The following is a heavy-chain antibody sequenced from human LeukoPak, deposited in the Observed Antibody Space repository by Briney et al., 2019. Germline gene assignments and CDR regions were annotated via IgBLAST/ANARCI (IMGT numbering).Heavy chain of an antibody. J-gene: IGHJ6*02. CDR2: IAGDESQK. V-gene: IGHV3-7*03. CDR1: GFSFTTYW. Sequence: PGGSLRLSCVASGFSFTTYWMTWVRQAPGKGLEWVANIAGDESQKKYMDSVKGRFTISRDNAKNSLYLQLNSLRAEDTAFYYCAKMLGYGGAAGYGMVVRGQGTTVTVSS. CDR3: AKMLGYGGAAGYGMVV. D-gene: IGHD4-23*01.